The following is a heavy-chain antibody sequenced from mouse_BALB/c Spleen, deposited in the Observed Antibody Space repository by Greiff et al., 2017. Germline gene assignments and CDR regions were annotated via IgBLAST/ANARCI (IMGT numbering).Heavy chain of an antibody. V-gene: IGHV1-15*01. J-gene: IGHJ3*01. D-gene: IGHD2-12*01. CDR1: GYSFTDYE. CDR2: IDPETGDT. CDR3: TRWGYNYDDFAY. Sequence: VQLQQSGAELVRPGASVTLSCKASGYSFTDYEMHWVKQTPVQGLEWIGAIDPETGDTAYNQKFKGKATLTADKSSSTAYMELRSLTSEDSAVYYCTRWGYNYDDFAYWGEGTLVTVSA.